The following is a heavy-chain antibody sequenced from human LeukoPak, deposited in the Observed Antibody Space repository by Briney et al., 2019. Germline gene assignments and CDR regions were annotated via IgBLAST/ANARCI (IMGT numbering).Heavy chain of an antibody. CDR2: IYYSGST. Sequence: SETLSLTCTVSGGSISSFYWSWIRQPPGKGLEWIGYIYYSGSTNYNPSLKSRVTISVDTSKSQFSLKLNSVTAADTAVYYCAGHGGYYDTTGYLLPRLDYWGQGTLVTVSS. V-gene: IGHV4-59*01. J-gene: IGHJ4*02. D-gene: IGHD3-22*01. CDR1: GGSISSFY. CDR3: AGHGGYYDTTGYLLPRLDY.